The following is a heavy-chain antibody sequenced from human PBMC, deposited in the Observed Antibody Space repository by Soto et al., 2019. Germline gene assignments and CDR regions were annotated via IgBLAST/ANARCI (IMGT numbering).Heavy chain of an antibody. CDR1: GGSISSGGYY. V-gene: IGHV4-31*03. Sequence: QVQLQESGPGLVKPSQTLSLTCTVSGGSISSGGYYWSWIRQHPGKGLEWIGYIYDSGSTYYNQSLTGRVTISVDTSKNQFSLKLSSVTAADTAVYYCARSSTSANYFDYWGQGTLVTVSS. J-gene: IGHJ4*02. CDR3: ARSSTSANYFDY. D-gene: IGHD2-2*01. CDR2: IYDSGST.